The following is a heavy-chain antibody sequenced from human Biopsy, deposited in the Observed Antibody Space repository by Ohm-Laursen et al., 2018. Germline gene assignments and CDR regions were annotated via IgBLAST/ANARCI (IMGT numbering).Heavy chain of an antibody. CDR2: VTDSGRST. CDR1: GFTFSGYA. V-gene: IGHV3-23*01. CDR3: AKGRSGGTGHGNWFDP. J-gene: IGHJ5*02. D-gene: IGHD3-10*01. Sequence: SLRLSCAASGFTFSGYAMSWVRQGPEKGLEWVSVVTDSGRSTYYTDSVKGRFSISRDNSKNTLYLQVNSLRVEDTAVYYCAKGRSGGTGHGNWFDPWGQGTLVIVSS.